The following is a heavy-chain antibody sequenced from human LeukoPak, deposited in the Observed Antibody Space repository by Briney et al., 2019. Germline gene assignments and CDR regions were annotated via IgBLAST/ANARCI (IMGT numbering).Heavy chain of an antibody. CDR2: IIPIFGTA. J-gene: IGHJ3*02. Sequence: GASVKVSCKASGGTFSSYAISWVRQAPGQGLEWMGGIIPIFGTANYAQKFQGRVTITADKSTSTAYMELSSLRSEDTAVHYCARDSSGSYRDAFDIWGQGTMVTVSS. D-gene: IGHD1-26*01. V-gene: IGHV1-69*06. CDR3: ARDSSGSYRDAFDI. CDR1: GGTFSSYA.